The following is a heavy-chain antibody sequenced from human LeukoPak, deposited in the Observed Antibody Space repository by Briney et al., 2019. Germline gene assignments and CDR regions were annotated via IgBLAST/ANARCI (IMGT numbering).Heavy chain of an antibody. CDR1: GFTFSSYA. J-gene: IGHJ4*02. V-gene: IGHV3-23*01. CDR3: AKVSRYDSGGYYYLNYFDY. Sequence: PGGSLRLSCAASGFTFSSYAMSWVRQAPGKGLEWVSAISGSGGSTYYADSVKGRFTISRDNSKNTLYLQMNSLRAEDTAVYYCAKVSRYDSGGYYYLNYFDYWGQGTLVTVSS. D-gene: IGHD3-22*01. CDR2: ISGSGGST.